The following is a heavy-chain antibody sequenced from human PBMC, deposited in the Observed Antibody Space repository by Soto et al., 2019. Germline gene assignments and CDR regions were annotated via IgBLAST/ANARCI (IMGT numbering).Heavy chain of an antibody. Sequence: QVHLVESGGGVVQPGRSLRLSCAASGFIFSNYVMYWVRQAPGTGLEWVAFMSYDGTTKYYADSVKGRFTISRDNSKNTLYLQMTNLRPEHTGVYYCARVRLWFRFFDYWSQGTLVSFSS. V-gene: IGHV3-30-3*01. D-gene: IGHD3-10*01. CDR3: ARVRLWFRFFDY. CDR1: GFIFSNYV. J-gene: IGHJ4*02. CDR2: MSYDGTTK.